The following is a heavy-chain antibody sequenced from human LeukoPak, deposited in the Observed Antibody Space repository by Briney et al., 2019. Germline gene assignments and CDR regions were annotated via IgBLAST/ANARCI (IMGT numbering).Heavy chain of an antibody. CDR1: GFTVSSNY. Sequence: GGSLRLSCAASGFTVSSNYMSWVRQARGKGLEWVSYISSSGSTIYHADSVKGRFTISRDSAKNSLYLQMNSLRDEDTAVYYCAKQDKSGYFGTFDIWGQGTMVPVSS. CDR2: ISSSGSTI. J-gene: IGHJ3*02. D-gene: IGHD3-3*01. V-gene: IGHV3-48*02. CDR3: AKQDKSGYFGTFDI.